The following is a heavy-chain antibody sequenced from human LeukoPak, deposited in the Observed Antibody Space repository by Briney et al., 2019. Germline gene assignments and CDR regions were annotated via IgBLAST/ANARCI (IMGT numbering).Heavy chain of an antibody. J-gene: IGHJ4*02. V-gene: IGHV4-4*02. Sequence: TSETLSLTCAVSGASISSNNWWWSWVRQPPGKGLEWIGEIYHSGSTNYNPSLKSRVTMSVDKSKNQFSLKLSSVTAADTAVYYCAKPLYASGSYHFDSWGQGTLVTVSS. CDR1: GASISSNNW. D-gene: IGHD3-10*01. CDR3: AKPLYASGSYHFDS. CDR2: IYHSGST.